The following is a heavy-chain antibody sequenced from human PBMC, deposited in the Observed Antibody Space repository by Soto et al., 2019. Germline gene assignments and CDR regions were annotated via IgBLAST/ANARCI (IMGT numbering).Heavy chain of an antibody. V-gene: IGHV3-30-3*01. Sequence: QVQLVESGGGVVQPGRSLRLSCAASGFTFSSYAMHWVRRAPGKGLEWMAVMSYDGSNKYYADSVKGRFTISRDNSKNTLYLKMNSLRPEDPARYYCARDGGAYWGQGTLLIVSS. J-gene: IGHJ4*02. CDR2: MSYDGSNK. CDR3: ARDGGAY. D-gene: IGHD3-16*01. CDR1: GFTFSSYA.